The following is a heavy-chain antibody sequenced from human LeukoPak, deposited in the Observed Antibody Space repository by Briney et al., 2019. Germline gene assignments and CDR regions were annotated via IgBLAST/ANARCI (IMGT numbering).Heavy chain of an antibody. J-gene: IGHJ5*02. Sequence: GVLRLSCAASGFTFGDYAMSWVRQAPGKGLEWIGFIRSKAYGGTTEYAASVKGRFTISRDDSKSIAYLQMNSLKTEDTAVYYCTRDTHGSGSYYIWFDPWGQETLVTVTS. CDR2: IRSKAYGGTT. CDR1: GFTFGDYA. CDR3: TRDTHGSGSYYIWFDP. V-gene: IGHV3-49*04. D-gene: IGHD3-10*01.